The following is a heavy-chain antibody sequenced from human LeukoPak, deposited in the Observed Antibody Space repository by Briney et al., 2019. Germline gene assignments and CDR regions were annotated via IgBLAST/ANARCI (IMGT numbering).Heavy chain of an antibody. J-gene: IGHJ3*02. CDR1: GFTFSSYS. D-gene: IGHD2-2*01. CDR2: ISSSSSYI. V-gene: IGHV3-21*01. CDR3: ARSRVVVPAVDAFGI. Sequence: GGSLRPSCAASGFTFSSYSMNWVRQAPGKGLEWVSSISSSSSYIYYADSVKGRFTISRDNAKNSLYLQMNSLRAEDTAVYYCARSRVVVPAVDAFGIWGQGTMVTVSS.